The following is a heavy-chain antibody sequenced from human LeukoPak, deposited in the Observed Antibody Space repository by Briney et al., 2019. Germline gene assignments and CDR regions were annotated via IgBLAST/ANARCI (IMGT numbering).Heavy chain of an antibody. CDR3: AKERYYYDSRGYFDY. J-gene: IGHJ4*02. CDR2: ISGSAGSK. Sequence: GGSLRLSCAASGFTFSSYDMTWVRQAPGKGLEWVSGISGSAGSKDYADSVKGRFTISRDNSKNTLYLQMNSLRAEDTAVYYCAKERYYYDSRGYFDYWGQGTLVTVSS. CDR1: GFTFSSYD. V-gene: IGHV3-23*01. D-gene: IGHD3-22*01.